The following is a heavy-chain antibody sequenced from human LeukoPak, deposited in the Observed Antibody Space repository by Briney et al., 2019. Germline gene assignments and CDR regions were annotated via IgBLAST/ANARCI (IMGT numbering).Heavy chain of an antibody. CDR3: ARSGIAAAGFDY. Sequence: QSGGSLRLSCAASGFTFSSYAMSWVRQAPGKGLEWVSAISGSGGSTYYADSVKGRFTISRDNSKNTLYLQMNSLRAEDTAVYYCARSGIAAAGFDYWGQGTLVTVPS. CDR2: ISGSGGST. V-gene: IGHV3-23*01. CDR1: GFTFSSYA. D-gene: IGHD6-13*01. J-gene: IGHJ4*02.